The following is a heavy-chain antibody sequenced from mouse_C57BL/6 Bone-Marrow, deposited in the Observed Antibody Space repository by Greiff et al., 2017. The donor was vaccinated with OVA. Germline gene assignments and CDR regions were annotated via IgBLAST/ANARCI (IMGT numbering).Heavy chain of an antibody. CDR1: GYTFTGYW. V-gene: IGHV1-9*01. CDR3: ARSRHYYGSSPWFAY. D-gene: IGHD1-1*01. J-gene: IGHJ3*01. CDR2: ILPGSGST. Sequence: QVQLQQSGAELMKPGASVKLSCKATGYTFTGYWIEWVKQRPGHGLEWIGEILPGSGSTNYNEKFKGKATFTADTSSNTAYMQLSSLTTEDSAIYDCARSRHYYGSSPWFAYWGQGTLVTVSA.